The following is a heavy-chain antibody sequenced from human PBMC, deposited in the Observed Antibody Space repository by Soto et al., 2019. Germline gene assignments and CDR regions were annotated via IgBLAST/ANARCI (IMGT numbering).Heavy chain of an antibody. V-gene: IGHV3-30*18. Sequence: LRLSCAASGFTFSSYGMHWVHQAPGKGLEWVAVISYDGSNKYYADSVKGRFTISRDNSKNTLYLQMNSLRAEDTAVYYCAKRILWLGDLAAPMDVWGQGTTVTVSS. CDR1: GFTFSSYG. CDR2: ISYDGSNK. CDR3: AKRILWLGDLAAPMDV. J-gene: IGHJ6*02. D-gene: IGHD3-10*01.